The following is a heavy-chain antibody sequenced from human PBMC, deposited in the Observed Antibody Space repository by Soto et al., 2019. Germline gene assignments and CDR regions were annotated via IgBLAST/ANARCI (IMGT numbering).Heavy chain of an antibody. CDR3: ARALYDGSASPNRPFDF. J-gene: IGHJ4*02. CDR1: GFTFAIHY. D-gene: IGHD3-22*01. Sequence: QVQLVQSGAEVKKPGASAKVSCKASGFTFAIHYIHWVRQAPGQGLEWMGVVNPTGDATSYAQRFQGRVTMTSDTSTTTVYMELSSLRSEDTAVYYCARALYDGSASPNRPFDFWGQGTLVTVSS. V-gene: IGHV1-46*01. CDR2: VNPTGDAT.